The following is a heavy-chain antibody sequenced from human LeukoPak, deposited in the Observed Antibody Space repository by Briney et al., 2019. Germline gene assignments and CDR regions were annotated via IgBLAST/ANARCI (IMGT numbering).Heavy chain of an antibody. CDR2: IKQDGSEK. CDR1: GFTFSGYW. V-gene: IGHV3-7*01. CDR3: ASLDV. J-gene: IGHJ6*04. Sequence: GGSLRLYCAASGFTFSGYWMSWVRQAPGKGLEWVANIKQDGSEKYYVDSVKGRFTISRDNAKNSLYLQMNSLRAEDTAVYYCASLDVWGKGTTVTVSS.